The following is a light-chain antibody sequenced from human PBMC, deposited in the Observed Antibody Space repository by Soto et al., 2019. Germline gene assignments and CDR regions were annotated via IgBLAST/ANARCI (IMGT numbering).Light chain of an antibody. CDR3: HQYNNWPHT. V-gene: IGKV3-15*01. Sequence: EVMMTQSPATLSVSPGERATLSCRASQSVSSNLAWYQQKPGQTPRLLISAASTRATGIPARISGSGSGTEFTLTISSLQSQDFAVYYCHQYNNWPHTFGQGTKLEIK. CDR1: QSVSSN. J-gene: IGKJ2*01. CDR2: AAS.